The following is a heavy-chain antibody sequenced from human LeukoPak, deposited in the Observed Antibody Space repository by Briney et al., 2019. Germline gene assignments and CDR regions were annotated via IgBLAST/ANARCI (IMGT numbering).Heavy chain of an antibody. CDR2: IYISGSGST. Sequence: SSETLSLTCTVSGGSISSYYWSWIRQPAGKGLEWIGRIYISGSGSTNYNPSLKSRVTMSVDTSKNQFSLKLSPVTAADTAVYYCATRPRRGYCSSTSCYGGAITGGHFDYWGQGTLVTVSS. D-gene: IGHD2-2*01. CDR1: GGSISSYY. CDR3: ATRPRRGYCSSTSCYGGAITGGHFDY. V-gene: IGHV4-4*07. J-gene: IGHJ4*02.